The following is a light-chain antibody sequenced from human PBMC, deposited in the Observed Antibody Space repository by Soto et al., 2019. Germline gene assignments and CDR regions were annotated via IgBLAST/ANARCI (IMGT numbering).Light chain of an antibody. Sequence: ELVLTQSPATLSLSPGQRDTLSCRASQSVSSYLAWYQQKPGQAPRLLIYDASNRATGIPARFSGSGSGTDFTLTISSLEPEDFAVYYCQQRSNWPRTFGQGTRLEIK. CDR2: DAS. J-gene: IGKJ5*01. V-gene: IGKV3-11*01. CDR1: QSVSSY. CDR3: QQRSNWPRT.